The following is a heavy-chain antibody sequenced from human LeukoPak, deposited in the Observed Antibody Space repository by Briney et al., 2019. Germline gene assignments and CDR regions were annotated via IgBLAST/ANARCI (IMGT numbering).Heavy chain of an antibody. D-gene: IGHD3-22*01. CDR1: GFTFTSSA. CDR3: AKYDSSGYTPYDAFDI. CDR2: IVVGSGNT. Sequence: SVKVSCKASGFTFTSSAMQWVRQARGQRLEWIGWIVVGSGNTNYAQKFQERVTITRDMSTSTAYMGLSSLRSEDTAVYYCAKYDSSGYTPYDAFDIWGQGTMVTVSS. J-gene: IGHJ3*02. V-gene: IGHV1-58*02.